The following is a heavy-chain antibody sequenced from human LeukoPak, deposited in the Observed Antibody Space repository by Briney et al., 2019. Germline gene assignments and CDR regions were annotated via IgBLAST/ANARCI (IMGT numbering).Heavy chain of an antibody. V-gene: IGHV3-7*01. J-gene: IGHJ4*02. Sequence: PGGPLRLSCAASGFTFTGYWMTWVRQVPGKGLEWVANIHKAGSESYYVDSVKGRFAISRDNAKNSLYLQLSSLRVDDTAAYYCARVGTWELQRVFEYWGQGTLVTVSS. CDR2: IHKAGSES. CDR3: ARVGTWELQRVFEY. D-gene: IGHD1-26*01. CDR1: GFTFTGYW.